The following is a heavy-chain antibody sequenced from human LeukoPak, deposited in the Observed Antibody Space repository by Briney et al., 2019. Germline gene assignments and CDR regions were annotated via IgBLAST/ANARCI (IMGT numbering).Heavy chain of an antibody. Sequence: GESLKTSCKGSGYSFTSYWIGWVRQMPGKGLEWMGIIYPGDSDTRYSPSFQGQVTISADKSISTAYLQWSSLKASDTAMYYCASRTRGYSSSWLFDYWGQGTLVTVSS. CDR3: ASRTRGYSSSWLFDY. D-gene: IGHD6-13*01. CDR1: GYSFTSYW. J-gene: IGHJ4*02. CDR2: IYPGDSDT. V-gene: IGHV5-51*01.